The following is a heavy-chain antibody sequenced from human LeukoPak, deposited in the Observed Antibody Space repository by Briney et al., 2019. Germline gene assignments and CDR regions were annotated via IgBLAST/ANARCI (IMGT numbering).Heavy chain of an antibody. Sequence: ASVKVSCKASGGTFSSYAISWVRQAPGQGLEWMGRIIPILGIANYAQKFQGRVTITADKSTSTAYMELSSLRSEDTAVYYRARVSTRYGDEGYFDYWGQGTLVTVSS. CDR2: IIPILGIA. D-gene: IGHD4-17*01. J-gene: IGHJ4*02. CDR3: ARVSTRYGDEGYFDY. V-gene: IGHV1-69*04. CDR1: GGTFSSYA.